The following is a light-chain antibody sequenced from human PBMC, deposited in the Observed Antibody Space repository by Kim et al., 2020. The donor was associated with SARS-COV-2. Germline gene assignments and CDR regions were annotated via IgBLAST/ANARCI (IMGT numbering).Light chain of an antibody. J-gene: IGKJ1*01. Sequence: SPGQRATLSCTASESLSGNYLAWYQQKPGQAPRLLIYRTSSRAAGIPDRFSGRGSGTDFTLTISRLEPEDFAVYYCQQYTISPRTFGQGTKVDIK. V-gene: IGKV3-20*01. CDR3: QQYTISPRT. CDR2: RTS. CDR1: ESLSGNY.